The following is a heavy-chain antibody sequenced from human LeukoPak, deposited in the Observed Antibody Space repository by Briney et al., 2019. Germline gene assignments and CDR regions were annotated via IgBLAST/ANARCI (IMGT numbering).Heavy chain of an antibody. CDR2: INPNGGGT. CDR1: GYTFTSNW. D-gene: IGHD3-16*02. V-gene: IGHV1-46*01. Sequence: ASVKVSCKTSGYTFTSNWMHWVRQAPGQGLEWMGIINPNGGGTMYAQKSQGRITVTRDTSSSTVYMELGGLTSEDTAIYYCARDQSSEEKSWWFDPWGQGTLVTVSS. CDR3: ARDQSSEEKSWWFDP. J-gene: IGHJ5*01.